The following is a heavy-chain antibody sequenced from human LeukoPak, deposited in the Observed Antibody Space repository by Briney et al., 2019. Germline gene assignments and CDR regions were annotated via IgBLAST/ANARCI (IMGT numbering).Heavy chain of an antibody. V-gene: IGHV4-59*01. J-gene: IGHJ4*02. CDR2: IYSDGTT. D-gene: IGHD3-22*01. Sequence: SETLSLTCSVSGASTTSYYWNWIRQAPWKGLEWIGYIYSDGTTSYSPSLRSRVTISIDTSRNQFSLKLSSVTAADAAVYYCARDTRSYDTSGYYYFDYWGQGALVTVSS. CDR3: ARDTRSYDTSGYYYFDY. CDR1: GASTTSYY.